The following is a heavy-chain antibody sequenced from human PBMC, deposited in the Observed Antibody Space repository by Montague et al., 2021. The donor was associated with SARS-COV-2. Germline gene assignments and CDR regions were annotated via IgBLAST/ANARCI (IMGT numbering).Heavy chain of an antibody. D-gene: IGHD3-3*01. J-gene: IGHJ4*02. CDR2: IYYSGST. Sequence: TLSLTCTVSGGSISSGGYYWSWIRQHPGKGLEWIGYIYYSGSTXYNPSLKSRVTISVDTSKNQFSLKLSSVTAADTAVYYCARASGKKTIFGVVISYFDYWGQETLVTVSS. V-gene: IGHV4-31*03. CDR3: ARASGKKTIFGVVISYFDY. CDR1: GGSISSGGYY.